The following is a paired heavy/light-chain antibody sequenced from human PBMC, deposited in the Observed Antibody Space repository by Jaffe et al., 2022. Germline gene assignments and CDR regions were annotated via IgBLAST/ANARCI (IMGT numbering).Heavy chain of an antibody. CDR3: ARGAGGYNHGYVVDY. CDR1: GYSISDDYY. V-gene: IGHV4-38-2*01. CDR2: IYYSGKT. D-gene: IGHD5-18*01. J-gene: IGHJ4*01. Sequence: QVQLQESGPGLVKPSETLSLTCGVSGYSISDDYYWGWIRQPPGKGLEWIGAIYYSGKTYYNPSLESRLTISVDTFKNQFSLRLSSVTAADTAVYFCARGAGGYNHGYVVDYWGHGTLVSVSS.
Light chain of an antibody. Sequence: DVQMTQSPSSVSASVGDRVTITCRASQNIRTYLAWYQQKTGKAPNLLIYAATSLQSGVPSRFSGRGSGTDFTLTISSLQPDDFATYYCQQADSFPLTFGGGTRVEIK. CDR3: QQADSFPLT. V-gene: IGKV1D-12*01. CDR2: AAT. CDR1: QNIRTY. J-gene: IGKJ4*01.